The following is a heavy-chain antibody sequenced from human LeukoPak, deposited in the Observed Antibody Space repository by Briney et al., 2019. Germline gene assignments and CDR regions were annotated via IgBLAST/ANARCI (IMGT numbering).Heavy chain of an antibody. D-gene: IGHD3-10*02. Sequence: QAGGSLRLSCAASGFTFSSYGMHWVRQAPGKGLEWVAFIRYDGSNKYYADSVKGRFTISRDNSKNTLYMQMNSLRAEDTAVYYCAKDHSRFGERQVNFDYWGQGTLVTVSS. J-gene: IGHJ4*02. CDR1: GFTFSSYG. CDR2: IRYDGSNK. CDR3: AKDHSRFGERQVNFDY. V-gene: IGHV3-30*02.